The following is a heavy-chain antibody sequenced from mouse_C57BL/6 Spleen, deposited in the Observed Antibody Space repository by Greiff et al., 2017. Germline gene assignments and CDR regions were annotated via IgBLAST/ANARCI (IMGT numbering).Heavy chain of an antibody. V-gene: IGHV3-6*01. CDR2: ISYDGSN. CDR1: GYSITSGYY. D-gene: IGHD2-1*01. Sequence: EVKLMESGPGLVKPSQSLSLTCSVTGYSITSGYYWNWIRQFPGNKLEWMGYISYDGSNNYNPSLKNRISITRDTSKNQFFLKLNSVTTEDTATYYCARVIYYGKGFDYWGQGTTLTVSS. CDR3: ARVIYYGKGFDY. J-gene: IGHJ2*01.